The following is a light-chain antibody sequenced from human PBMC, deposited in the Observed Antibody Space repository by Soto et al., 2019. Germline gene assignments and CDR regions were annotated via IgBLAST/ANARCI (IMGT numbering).Light chain of an antibody. V-gene: IGLV2-11*01. Sequence: QSALTQPRSVSGSPGQSVTISCTGTSSDVGGYHYVSWYQQHPGKAPKLMIYDVSKRPSGVPDRFSGSKSGNTAYLTISGLQAEDEADYYCCSYAGSYKGYVFGTGTKVTVL. J-gene: IGLJ1*01. CDR2: DVS. CDR1: SSDVGGYHY. CDR3: CSYAGSYKGYV.